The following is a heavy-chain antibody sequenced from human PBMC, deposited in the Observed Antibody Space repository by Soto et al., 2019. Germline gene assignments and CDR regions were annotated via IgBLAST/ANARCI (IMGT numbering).Heavy chain of an antibody. V-gene: IGHV1-3*01. CDR2: INAGNGNT. CDR3: ARDAAVGLFDY. CDR1: GYTFSCYA. D-gene: IGHD1-26*01. Sequence: GASVEVSCKASGYTFSCYAMHWVRQAPGQRLEWMGWINAGNGNTKYSQKFQGRVTMTTDTSTSTAYMELRSLRSDDTAVYYCARDAAVGLFDYWGQGTLVTVSS. J-gene: IGHJ4*02.